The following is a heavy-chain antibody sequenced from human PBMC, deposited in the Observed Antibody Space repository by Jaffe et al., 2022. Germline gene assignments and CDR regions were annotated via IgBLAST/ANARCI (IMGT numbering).Heavy chain of an antibody. CDR1: GYSISSGYY. CDR3: ARGLAFDY. Sequence: QVQLQESGPGLVKPSETLSLTCAVSGYSISSGYYWGWIRQPPGKGLEWIASINHFGSTYYNPSLKSRVTISLDTSKNQVSLRLSSVTAADTAVYYCARGLAFDYWGQGTLVTVSS. V-gene: IGHV4-38-2*01. J-gene: IGHJ4*02. CDR2: INHFGST.